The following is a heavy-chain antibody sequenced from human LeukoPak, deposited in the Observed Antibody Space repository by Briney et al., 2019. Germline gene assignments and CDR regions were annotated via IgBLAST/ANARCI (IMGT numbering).Heavy chain of an antibody. CDR2: IIPIFGTG. CDR1: GGTFANYA. V-gene: IGHV1-69*01. Sequence: SVKVCCKASGGTFANYAISWVRKAPGQGLEWMGGIIPIFGTGHSAQKFQGRLTITADESTRTTYMELSSLRSEDTAVYYCAKGHDDFRQFDFWGQGTLVIVSS. J-gene: IGHJ4*02. CDR3: AKGHDDFRQFDF. D-gene: IGHD3-3*01.